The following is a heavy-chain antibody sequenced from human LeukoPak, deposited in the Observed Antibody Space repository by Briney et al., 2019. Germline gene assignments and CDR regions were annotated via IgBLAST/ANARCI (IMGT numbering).Heavy chain of an antibody. Sequence: GGSLRLSCAASGFTFSSYAMSWVRQAPWKGLEWVSAISGSGGSTYYADSVKGRFTISRDNSKNTLYLQMNSLRAEDTAVYYCAKSVMITFGGVIGAFDIWGQGTMVTVSS. CDR2: ISGSGGST. CDR1: GFTFSSYA. J-gene: IGHJ3*02. D-gene: IGHD3-16*02. CDR3: AKSVMITFGGVIGAFDI. V-gene: IGHV3-23*01.